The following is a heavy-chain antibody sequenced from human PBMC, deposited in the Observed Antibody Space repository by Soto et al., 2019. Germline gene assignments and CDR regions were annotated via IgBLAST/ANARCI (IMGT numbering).Heavy chain of an antibody. Sequence: QVQLEQSRSEVKKPGAAVRVSCEASGYNFMSYGITWVRQAPGQGLEWMGWITAYNGATNYAQKFRGRVALSIDTATSTGSMELGGPRVDVTAVYYCARGVQRFLEWFVAPYYFDYWGQGTLVTVSS. V-gene: IGHV1-18*01. J-gene: IGHJ4*02. CDR1: GYNFMSYG. CDR3: ARGVQRFLEWFVAPYYFDY. CDR2: ITAYNGAT. D-gene: IGHD3-3*01.